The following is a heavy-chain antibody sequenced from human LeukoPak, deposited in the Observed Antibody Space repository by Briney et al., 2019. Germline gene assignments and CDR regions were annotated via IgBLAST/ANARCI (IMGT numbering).Heavy chain of an antibody. CDR2: IYYGGRT. CDR1: GASTSTNSYF. D-gene: IGHD1-26*01. CDR3: ARGRPYTGNYHFDY. J-gene: IGHJ4*02. V-gene: IGHV4-39*01. Sequence: SETLSLTCSVSGASTSTNSYFWGWVRQPPGEGLEWIGNIYYGGRTYYSPSLKSRVTMSLDTSKNQFSLKLSSVTAADTAVYYCARGRPYTGNYHFDYWGQGTLVTVSS.